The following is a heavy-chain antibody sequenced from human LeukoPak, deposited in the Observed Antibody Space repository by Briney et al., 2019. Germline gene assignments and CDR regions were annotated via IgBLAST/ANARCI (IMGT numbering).Heavy chain of an antibody. D-gene: IGHD6-13*01. CDR1: GYTFTGYY. J-gene: IGHJ4*02. CDR2: FDPEDGET. Sequence: ASVKVSCKASGYTFTGYYMHWVRQAPGKGLEWMGGFDPEDGETIYAQKFQGRVTMTEDTSTDTAYMELSSLRSEDTAVYYCATVGAAAGTGYFDYWGQGTLVTVSS. CDR3: ATVGAAAGTGYFDY. V-gene: IGHV1-24*01.